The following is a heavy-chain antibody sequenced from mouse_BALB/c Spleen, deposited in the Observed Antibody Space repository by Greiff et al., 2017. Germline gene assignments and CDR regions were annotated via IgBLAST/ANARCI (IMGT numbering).Heavy chain of an antibody. Sequence: EVQRVESGPGLVKPSQSLSLTCTVTGYSITSDYAWNWIRQFPGNKLEWMGYISYSGSTSYNPSLKSRISITRDTSKNQFFLQLNSVTTEDTATYYCARGDLLRTYYFDYWGQGTTLTVSS. V-gene: IGHV3-2*02. D-gene: IGHD1-1*01. J-gene: IGHJ2*01. CDR2: ISYSGST. CDR3: ARGDLLRTYYFDY. CDR1: GYSITSDYA.